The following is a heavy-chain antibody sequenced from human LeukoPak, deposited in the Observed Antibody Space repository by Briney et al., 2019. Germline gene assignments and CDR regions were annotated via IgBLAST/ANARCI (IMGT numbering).Heavy chain of an antibody. CDR2: ISGSGGST. V-gene: IGHV3-23*01. J-gene: IGHJ6*02. CDR3: AKAQYYYDSSNGMDV. Sequence: GGSLRLSCAASGLTFSSYAMSWVRQAPGKGLEWVSAISGSGGSTYYADSVKGRFTISRDNSKNTLYLQMNSLRAEDTAVYYCAKAQYYYDSSNGMDVWGQGTTVTVSS. CDR1: GLTFSSYA. D-gene: IGHD3-22*01.